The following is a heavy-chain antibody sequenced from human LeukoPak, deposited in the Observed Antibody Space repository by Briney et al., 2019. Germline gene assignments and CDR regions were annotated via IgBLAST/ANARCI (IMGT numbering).Heavy chain of an antibody. D-gene: IGHD4-17*01. Sequence: PGGSLRLSCTASGFTFSSYWMHWVRQAPGKGLVWVSRINSDGSSKNYADSVKGRFTISRDNAKNTLYLQMNSLRAEDTAVYYCARSTPYGDYLFGGLDYWGLGTLVTVSS. CDR1: GFTFSSYW. CDR2: INSDGSSK. J-gene: IGHJ4*02. V-gene: IGHV3-74*01. CDR3: ARSTPYGDYLFGGLDY.